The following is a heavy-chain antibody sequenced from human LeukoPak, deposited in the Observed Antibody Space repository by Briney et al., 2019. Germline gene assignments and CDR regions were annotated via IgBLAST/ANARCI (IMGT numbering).Heavy chain of an antibody. V-gene: IGHV5-51*01. CDR2: IYPGDSDT. CDR1: GYSFTSYW. D-gene: IGHD3-22*01. CDR3: ARQPVYYYDSSGPKGPFDY. Sequence: REESLKISCKGSGYSFTSYWIGWVRQMPGKGLEWMGIIYPGDSDTRYSPSFQGQVTISADKSISTAYLQWSSLKASDTAMYYCARQPVYYYDSSGPKGPFDYWGQGTLVTVSS. J-gene: IGHJ4*02.